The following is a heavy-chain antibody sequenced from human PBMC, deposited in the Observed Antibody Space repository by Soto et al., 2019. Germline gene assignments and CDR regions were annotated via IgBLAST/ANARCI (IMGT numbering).Heavy chain of an antibody. CDR1: GFTFSSYD. D-gene: IGHD4-17*01. Sequence: GGSLRLSCAASGFTFSSYDMHWVRQPTGKGLEWVSTIGTAGDTYYPGSVKGRFTISRENAKNSLYLQINNLRAGDTAVYYCARGDYGDYYFDYWGQGTLVTVSS. J-gene: IGHJ4*02. CDR2: IGTAGDT. V-gene: IGHV3-13*04. CDR3: ARGDYGDYYFDY.